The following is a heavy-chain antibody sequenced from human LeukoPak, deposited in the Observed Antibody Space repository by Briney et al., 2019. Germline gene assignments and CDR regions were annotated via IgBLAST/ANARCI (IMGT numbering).Heavy chain of an antibody. Sequence: GGSLRLSCAASGFTFGNAWMSWVRQAPGQGLEWVGRIKGKTDGGTTDYAAPVKGRFTMSRDDSENTLYLQMNSLKTEDTAVYYCTTSYASGSYYYWGQGTLVTVSS. V-gene: IGHV3-15*01. CDR1: GFTFGNAW. D-gene: IGHD3-10*01. CDR3: TTSYASGSYYY. CDR2: IKGKTDGGTT. J-gene: IGHJ4*02.